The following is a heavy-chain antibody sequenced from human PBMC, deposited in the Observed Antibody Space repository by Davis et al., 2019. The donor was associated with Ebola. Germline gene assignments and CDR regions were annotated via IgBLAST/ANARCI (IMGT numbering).Heavy chain of an antibody. D-gene: IGHD4-17*01. J-gene: IGHJ4*02. V-gene: IGHV3-53*04. CDR1: GFTVSSNY. CDR3: ARDGPRGYYGD. CDR2: IYSGGST. Sequence: GESLKISCAASGFTVSSNYMSWVRQAPGKGLEWVSVIYSGGSTYYADSVKGRFTISRHNSKNTLYLQMNSLRAEDTAVYYCARDGPRGYYGDWGQGTLVTVSS.